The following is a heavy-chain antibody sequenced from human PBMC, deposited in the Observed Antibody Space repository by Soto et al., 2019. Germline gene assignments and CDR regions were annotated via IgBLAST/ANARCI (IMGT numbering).Heavy chain of an antibody. Sequence: SETLSLTCTVSGGSVRSSGYYWAWIRQPPGKGLEWIGSLYSSGKTYRNPSLKSRVTMSDDTSKNQLSLRLSSVTAADTAVYYCARDKDSGWYEGTGFDYWGQGTLVTVSS. D-gene: IGHD6-19*01. CDR1: GGSVRSSGYY. J-gene: IGHJ4*02. V-gene: IGHV4-39*02. CDR3: ARDKDSGWYEGTGFDY. CDR2: LYSSGKT.